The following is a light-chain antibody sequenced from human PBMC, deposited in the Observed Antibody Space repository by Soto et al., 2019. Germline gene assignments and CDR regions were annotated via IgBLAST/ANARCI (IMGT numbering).Light chain of an antibody. V-gene: IGLV2-14*03. CDR2: DVS. CDR1: SSHVGEYKY. Sequence: QSALTQPASVSGSPGQSITISCTEISSHVGEYKYVCWYQQHPGTAPILISYDVSNRPSGVSNRFSGSQSGSTASLTISGLQAEDEADYYCSAYTTSIALYVFGAGTKGIVL. J-gene: IGLJ1*01. CDR3: SAYTTSIALYV.